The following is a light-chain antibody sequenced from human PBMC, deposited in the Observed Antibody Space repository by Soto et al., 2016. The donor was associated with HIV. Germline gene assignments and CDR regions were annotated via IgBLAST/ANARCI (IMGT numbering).Light chain of an antibody. CDR3: QKYNSAPXT. CDR2: AAS. CDR1: QDISNY. Sequence: DIQMTQSPSSLSASVGDRVTITCQASQDISNYLNWYQQKSGKVPKLLIYAASTLQSGVPSRFSGSGSGTDFTLTISSLQPEDVATYYCQKYNSAPXTFGEGPRWRSN. V-gene: IGKV1-27*01. J-gene: IGKJ4*01.